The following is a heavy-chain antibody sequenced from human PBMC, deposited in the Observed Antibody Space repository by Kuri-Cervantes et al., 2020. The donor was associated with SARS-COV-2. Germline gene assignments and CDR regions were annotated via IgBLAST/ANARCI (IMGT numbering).Heavy chain of an antibody. Sequence: ASVKVSCKASGCTFTGYYMHWVRQAPGQGLEWMGWINPNSGGTNYAQKFQGWVTMTRDTSISTAYMELSRLRSDDTAVYYCARDLIRGYSYGFFGMDVWGQGTTVTVSS. CDR2: INPNSGGT. V-gene: IGHV1-2*04. CDR3: ARDLIRGYSYGFFGMDV. CDR1: GCTFTGYY. J-gene: IGHJ6*02. D-gene: IGHD5-18*01.